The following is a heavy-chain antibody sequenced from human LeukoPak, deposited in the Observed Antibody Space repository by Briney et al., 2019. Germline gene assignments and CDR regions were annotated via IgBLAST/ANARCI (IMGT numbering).Heavy chain of an antibody. V-gene: IGHV1-2*02. CDR3: ARGGYSGYASHAFDI. J-gene: IGHJ3*02. CDR2: INPNSGGT. D-gene: IGHD5-12*01. Sequence: ASVKVSCKASGYTFTGYYMHWVRQAPGQGLEWMGWINPNSGGTNYAQKLQGRVTMTTDTSTSTAYVELRSLRSDDTAVYYCARGGYSGYASHAFDIWGQGTMVTVSS. CDR1: GYTFTGYY.